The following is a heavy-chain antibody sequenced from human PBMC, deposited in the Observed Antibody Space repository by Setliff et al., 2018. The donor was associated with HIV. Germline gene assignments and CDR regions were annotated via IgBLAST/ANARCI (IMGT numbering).Heavy chain of an antibody. CDR1: GGSISSNKW. CDR3: ARDRFGVPAND. D-gene: IGHD3-3*01. CDR2: IYHSGST. Sequence: SETLSLTCAVSGGSISSNKWWSWVRQPPGKGLEWIGEIYHSGSTKYNPSLNSRVTISADISKNEFSLNLRSVTAADTAVYFCARDRFGVPANDWGQGILVTVSS. V-gene: IGHV4-4*02. J-gene: IGHJ4*02.